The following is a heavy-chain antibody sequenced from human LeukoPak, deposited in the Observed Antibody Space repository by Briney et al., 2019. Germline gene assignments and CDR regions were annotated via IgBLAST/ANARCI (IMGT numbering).Heavy chain of an antibody. Sequence: GGSLRLSCAASGFTFSSYAISWVRQAPGQGLEWMGGIIPIFGTANYAQKFQGRVTITADESTSTAYMELSSLRSEDTAVYYCARGLGITGTAVDYWGQGTLVTVSS. V-gene: IGHV1-69*01. J-gene: IGHJ4*02. D-gene: IGHD1-7*01. CDR1: GFTFSSYA. CDR3: ARGLGITGTAVDY. CDR2: IIPIFGTA.